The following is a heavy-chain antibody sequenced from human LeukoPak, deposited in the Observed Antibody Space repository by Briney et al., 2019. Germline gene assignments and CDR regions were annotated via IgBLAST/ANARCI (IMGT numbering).Heavy chain of an antibody. V-gene: IGHV3-74*01. J-gene: IGHJ4*02. CDR1: AFTFGSYW. CDR2: INSDGSST. CDR3: AGIVATSF. D-gene: IGHD5-12*01. Sequence: GRSLTPACAAAAFTFGSYWIHCVRQPPGRWLVWVSRINSDGSSTSYADSVKGRFTISRDNAKNTLYLQMNSLRAEDTAVYYCAGIVATSFWGQGTLVTVSS.